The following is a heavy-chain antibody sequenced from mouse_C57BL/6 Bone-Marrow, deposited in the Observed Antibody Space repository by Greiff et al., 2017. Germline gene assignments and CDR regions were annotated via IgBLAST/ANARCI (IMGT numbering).Heavy chain of an antibody. CDR2: INPNNGGT. V-gene: IGHV1-22*01. J-gene: IGHJ3*01. CDR1: GYTFTDYN. Sequence: VQLQQSGPELVKPGASVKMSCKASGYTFTDYNMHWVKQSHGKSLEWIGYINPNNGGTSYNQKFKGKATLTVNKSSSTAYMELRSLTSEDSAVYYCARRRSGSYDWFAYWGQGTLVTVSA. CDR3: ARRRSGSYDWFAY. D-gene: IGHD1-1*02.